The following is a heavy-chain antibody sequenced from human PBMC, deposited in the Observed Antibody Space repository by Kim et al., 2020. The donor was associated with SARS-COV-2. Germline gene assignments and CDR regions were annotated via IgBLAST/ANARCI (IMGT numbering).Heavy chain of an antibody. CDR3: AKCGYSYGNDAFDI. Sequence: GGSLILSCAASGFTFDNYAMNWVRQAPGKGLEWVSFIKGGGGATFYADSVKGRFTISRDNSKNTLYLQMNSLRAEDTAVYYCAKCGYSYGNDAFDIWGQGTMVTVSS. D-gene: IGHD5-12*01. V-gene: IGHV3-23*01. CDR2: IKGGGGAT. CDR1: GFTFDNYA. J-gene: IGHJ3*02.